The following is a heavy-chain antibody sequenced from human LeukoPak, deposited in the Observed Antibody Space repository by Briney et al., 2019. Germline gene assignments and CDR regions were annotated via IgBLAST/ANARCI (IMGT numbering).Heavy chain of an antibody. CDR2: ISAYNGNT. CDR1: GYTFIDYD. V-gene: IGHV1-18*04. Sequence: GASVKVSCKASGYTFIDYDIHWVRQAPGQGLEWMGWISAYNGNTNYAQKLQGRVTMTTDTSTSTAYMELRSLRSDDTAVYYCARDISIDYGDSYFDYWGQGTLVTVSS. CDR3: ARDISIDYGDSYFDY. J-gene: IGHJ4*02. D-gene: IGHD4-17*01.